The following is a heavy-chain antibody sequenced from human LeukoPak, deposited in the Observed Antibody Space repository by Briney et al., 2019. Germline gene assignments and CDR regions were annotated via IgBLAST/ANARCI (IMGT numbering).Heavy chain of an antibody. D-gene: IGHD6-13*01. Sequence: ASVKVSCKAPGYTFTGYYMHWVRQAPGQGLEWMGWINPNSGGTNYAQKFRGRVTMTRDTSISTAYMELSRLRSDDTAVYYCARDRAAAAGSFYYYYYMDVWGKGTTVTVSS. CDR2: INPNSGGT. V-gene: IGHV1-2*02. CDR1: GYTFTGYY. CDR3: ARDRAAAAGSFYYYYYMDV. J-gene: IGHJ6*03.